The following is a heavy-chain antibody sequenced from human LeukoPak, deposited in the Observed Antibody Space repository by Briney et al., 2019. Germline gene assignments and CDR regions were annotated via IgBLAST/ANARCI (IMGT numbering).Heavy chain of an antibody. D-gene: IGHD2-2*01. Sequence: PGGSLRLSCAASGFTFSIYRMSWVRQAPGKGLEWVANIKEEGSEKNYVDSVKGRFTISRDNTKNSLYLQMNSLRAEDTAVYYCARDFNYCSGPNCYDAFDFWGQGTTVTVSS. CDR1: GFTFSIYR. CDR3: ARDFNYCSGPNCYDAFDF. CDR2: IKEEGSEK. V-gene: IGHV3-7*01. J-gene: IGHJ3*01.